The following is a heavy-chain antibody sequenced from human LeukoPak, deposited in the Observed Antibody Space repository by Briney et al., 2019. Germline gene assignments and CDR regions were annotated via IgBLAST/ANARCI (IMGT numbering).Heavy chain of an antibody. V-gene: IGHV3-23*01. CDR1: GFTFDDYA. Sequence: PGGSLRLSCAASGFTFDDYAMHWVRQPPGKGLEWVSGVSPNGETAYYADSVKGRFTISRDNSKNTVYLQVRSLRAEDTAVYYCAKDLGWIQFGYWGQGALVTVSS. CDR3: AKDLGWIQFGY. D-gene: IGHD5-18*01. J-gene: IGHJ4*02. CDR2: VSPNGETA.